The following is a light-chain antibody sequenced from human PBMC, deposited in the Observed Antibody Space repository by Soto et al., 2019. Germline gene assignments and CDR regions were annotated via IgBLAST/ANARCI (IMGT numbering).Light chain of an antibody. CDR3: SSSTSSTTLV. J-gene: IGLJ2*01. V-gene: IGLV2-14*03. Sequence: QSVLTQPASVSESPGRSITISCTGTSSDVGAYNYVSWYQQHPGRAPKLIIYDVSNRPSGVSNRFSGSKSGNTASLTISGLQAEDEADYFCSSSTSSTTLVFGGGTKLTVL. CDR1: SSDVGAYNY. CDR2: DVS.